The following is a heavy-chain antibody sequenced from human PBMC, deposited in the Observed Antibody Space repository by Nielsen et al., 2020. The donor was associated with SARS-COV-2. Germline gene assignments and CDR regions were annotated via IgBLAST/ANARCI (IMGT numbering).Heavy chain of an antibody. CDR3: ARLVGWGRGSHNPWFDP. Sequence: GESLKISCAASGFTFSSYEMNWVRQAPGKGLEWVSYISSSGSTIYYADSVKGRFTISRDNAKNSLYLQMNSLRAEDTAVYYCARLVGWGRGSHNPWFDPWGQGTLVTVSS. D-gene: IGHD1-26*01. CDR1: GFTFSSYE. CDR2: ISSSGSTI. J-gene: IGHJ5*02. V-gene: IGHV3-48*03.